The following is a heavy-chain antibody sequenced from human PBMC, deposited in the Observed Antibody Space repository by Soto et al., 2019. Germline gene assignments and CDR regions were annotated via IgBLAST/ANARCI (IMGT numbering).Heavy chain of an antibody. D-gene: IGHD2-2*01. CDR1: HYTFTDYG. V-gene: IGHV1-18*01. J-gene: IGHJ2*01. CDR2: ISPYNTHG. Sequence: QVQLMQSGADVKKPGASVTVSCKASHYTFTDYGVIWVRQAPGQGLEWMGWISPYNTHGEYVQKVQGRLTMTTDTSTSTAYMELRSPRSDDTAIYYCATRSTNWGPSYWYFDLWGRGTLVTVSS. CDR3: ATRSTNWGPSYWYFDL.